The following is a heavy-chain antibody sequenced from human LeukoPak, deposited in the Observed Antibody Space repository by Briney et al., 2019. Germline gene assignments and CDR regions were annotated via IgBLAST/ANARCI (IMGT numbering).Heavy chain of an antibody. V-gene: IGHV4-34*01. CDR2: INHSGST. CDR1: GGSLRGYY. J-gene: IGHJ5*02. D-gene: IGHD1-26*01. CDR3: ARSVSGSYYDWFDP. Sequence: SETLSLTCEVYGGSLRGYYWSWTRQPPGKGLEWIGEINHSGSTNYNPSLESRVTISADTSKIQFYLKVTSVTAADTAVYYCARSVSGSYYDWFDPWGQGTLVTVSS.